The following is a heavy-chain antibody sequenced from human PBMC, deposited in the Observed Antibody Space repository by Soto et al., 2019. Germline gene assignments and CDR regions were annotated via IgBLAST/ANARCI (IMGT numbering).Heavy chain of an antibody. Sequence: QVQLVQSGVEVEKPGSSVTVACTASGGTFGSYAFNWVRQAPGQGLEWMGGIIPMSGTTDYAQKFRGRLTTNADESTKTVYIHLSSLRSEDTAIYYCAREGKYTSGHYKRFFEDWGQGTLVTVSS. D-gene: IGHD3-22*01. CDR3: AREGKYTSGHYKRFFED. V-gene: IGHV1-69*01. CDR2: IIPMSGTT. J-gene: IGHJ4*02. CDR1: GGTFGSYA.